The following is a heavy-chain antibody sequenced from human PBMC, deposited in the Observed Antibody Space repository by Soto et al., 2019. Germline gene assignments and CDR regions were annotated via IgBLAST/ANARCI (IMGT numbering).Heavy chain of an antibody. D-gene: IGHD6-13*01. CDR1: GGSISSGGYY. J-gene: IGHJ4*02. CDR3: ERADSSNTFDY. CDR2: IYYSGST. V-gene: IGHV4-31*03. Sequence: PSETLSLTCTVSGGSISSGGYYWSWIRQHPGKGLEWIGYIYYSGSTYYNPSLKSRVTISVDTSKNQFSLKLSSVTAADTAVYYCERADSSNTFDYWGQGTLVTVSS.